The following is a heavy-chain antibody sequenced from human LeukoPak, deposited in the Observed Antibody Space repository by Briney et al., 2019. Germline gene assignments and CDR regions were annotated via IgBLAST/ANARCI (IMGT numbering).Heavy chain of an antibody. D-gene: IGHD3-10*01. CDR3: AKDAQVRGVINGFDY. Sequence: TGGSLTLSCAASGFTFSSYAMSWVRQAPGKGLEWVSAISGSGGSTHYADSVKGRFTISRDNSKNTLYLQMNSLTAEDTAMYYCAKDAQVRGVINGFDYWGQGTLVTVSS. V-gene: IGHV3-23*01. CDR1: GFTFSSYA. J-gene: IGHJ4*02. CDR2: ISGSGGST.